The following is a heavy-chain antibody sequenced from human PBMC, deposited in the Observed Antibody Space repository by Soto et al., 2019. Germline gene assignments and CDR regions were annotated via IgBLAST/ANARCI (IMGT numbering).Heavy chain of an antibody. V-gene: IGHV4-30-4*01. CDR2: IYYSGST. J-gene: IGHJ5*02. CDR3: ARVQARIVVVTAIPAPGYNWFDP. D-gene: IGHD2-21*02. CDR1: GGSISSGDYY. Sequence: QVQLQESGPGLVKPSQTLSLTCTVSGGSISSGDYYWSWIRQPPGKGLEWIGYIYYSGSTYYNPSLKSRVTISVDTSKNQFSLKLSSVTAADTAVYYCARVQARIVVVTAIPAPGYNWFDPWGQGTLVTVSS.